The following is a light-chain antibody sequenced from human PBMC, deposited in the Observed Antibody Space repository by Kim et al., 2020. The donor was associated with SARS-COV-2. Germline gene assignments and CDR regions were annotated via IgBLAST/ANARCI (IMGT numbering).Light chain of an antibody. CDR3: NYRDSNNNVL. CDR2: GNN. CDR1: SLRIYF. V-gene: IGLV3-19*01. J-gene: IGLJ2*01. Sequence: GLDKSARVTFHGVSLRIYFPTWYQQQPGQPPILVIYGNNNRPSGIPHRFSGSSSGNTAFLTISGTHAGDEADYYCNYRDSNNNVLFGGGTQLTVL.